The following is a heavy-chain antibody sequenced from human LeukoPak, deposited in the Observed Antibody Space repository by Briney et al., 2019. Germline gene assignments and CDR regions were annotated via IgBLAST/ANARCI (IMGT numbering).Heavy chain of an antibody. CDR2: IYPGDSDT. D-gene: IGHD3-22*01. V-gene: IGHV5-51*01. CDR3: ARQNVADSSGYYSYFDY. Sequence: GESLKISCKGSGYSFTSYWIGWVRQMPGKGLEWMGIIYPGDSDTRYSPSFQGQVTISADKSISTAYLQWSSLKASDTAMYYCARQNVADSSGYYSYFDYWGQGTLVTVSS. CDR1: GYSFTSYW. J-gene: IGHJ4*02.